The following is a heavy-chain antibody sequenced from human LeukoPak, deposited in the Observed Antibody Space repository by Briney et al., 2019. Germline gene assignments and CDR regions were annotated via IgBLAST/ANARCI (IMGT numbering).Heavy chain of an antibody. D-gene: IGHD3-10*01. V-gene: IGHV4-34*09. CDR2: INHSGST. J-gene: IGHJ4*02. Sequence: SETLSLTCAVYGGSFSGYYWRWSWIRQPPGKGLEWIGEINHSGSTYYNPSLKSRVTISVDTSKNQFSLKLSSVTAADTAVYYCARSPRITMVRGVISGFDYWNQGTLVTVSS. CDR3: ARSPRITMVRGVISGFDY. CDR1: GGSFSGYY.